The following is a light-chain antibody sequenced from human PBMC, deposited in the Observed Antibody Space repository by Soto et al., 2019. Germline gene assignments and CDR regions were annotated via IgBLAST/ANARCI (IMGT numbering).Light chain of an antibody. Sequence: QSVLTQPASVSGSPGQSITISCTGTSXDIGNYNYVSWYQHHPGKAPKLMIYEVTSRPSGVSDRFSGSKSGMTASLTISGLQPEDEADYFCASYXSANTLVVFGTGTKVTVL. CDR1: SXDIGNYNY. CDR3: ASYXSANTLVV. J-gene: IGLJ1*01. CDR2: EVT. V-gene: IGLV2-14*01.